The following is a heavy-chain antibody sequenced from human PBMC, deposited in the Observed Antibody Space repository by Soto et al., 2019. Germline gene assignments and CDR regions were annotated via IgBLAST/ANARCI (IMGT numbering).Heavy chain of an antibody. CDR3: AALNLEGWGSYYPYYYYYGMDV. J-gene: IGHJ6*02. CDR2: IVVGSGDT. V-gene: IGHV1-58*02. CDR1: GFTFTSSA. Sequence: QMQLVQSGPEVKKPGTSVKVSCKASGFTFTSSAMQLVRQARGQRLEWIGWIVVGSGDTNYAQKFQERVTIARDMSTSTAYMELSSLRSEDTAVYYCAALNLEGWGSYYPYYYYYGMDVWGQGTTVTVSS. D-gene: IGHD3-10*01.